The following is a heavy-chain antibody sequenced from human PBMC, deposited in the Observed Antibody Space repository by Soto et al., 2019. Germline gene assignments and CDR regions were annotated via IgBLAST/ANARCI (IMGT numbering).Heavy chain of an antibody. CDR3: ARSIVVVTALDY. J-gene: IGHJ4*02. CDR2: INAGNGNT. CDR1: GYTFTSYG. V-gene: IGHV1-3*01. Sequence: ASVTVSCKASGYTFTSYGIRWARQAPGQGLEWMGWINAGNGNTKYSQKFQGRVTITRDTSASTAYMELSSLRSEDTAVYYCARSIVVVTALDYWGQGTLVTVSS. D-gene: IGHD2-21*02.